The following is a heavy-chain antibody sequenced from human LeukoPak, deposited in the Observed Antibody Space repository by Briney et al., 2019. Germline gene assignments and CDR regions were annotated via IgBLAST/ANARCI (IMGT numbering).Heavy chain of an antibody. CDR1: GGSISSYY. V-gene: IGHV4-4*07. Sequence: PSETLSLTCTVSGGSISSYYWSWIRQPAGKGLEWIGRIYTSGSTNYNPSLKSRVTMSVDTSKNQFSLKLSSVTAADTAVYYCARDSSWGCYYYMDVWGKGTTVTISS. CDR3: ARDSSWGCYYYMDV. CDR2: IYTSGST. D-gene: IGHD6-13*01. J-gene: IGHJ6*03.